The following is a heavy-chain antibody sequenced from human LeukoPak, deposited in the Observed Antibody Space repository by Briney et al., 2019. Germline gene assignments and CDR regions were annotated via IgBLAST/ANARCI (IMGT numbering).Heavy chain of an antibody. J-gene: IGHJ4*02. CDR3: ASLRTGDDKTWSDY. Sequence: PGGSLRLSCAASGFTFSSYAMSWVRQAPGKGLEWVSVIYSGGSTYYADSVKGRFTISRDNSKNTLYLQMNSLRAEDTAVYYCASLRTGDDKTWSDYWGQGTLVTVSS. CDR1: GFTFSSYA. V-gene: IGHV3-53*01. CDR2: IYSGGST. D-gene: IGHD7-27*01.